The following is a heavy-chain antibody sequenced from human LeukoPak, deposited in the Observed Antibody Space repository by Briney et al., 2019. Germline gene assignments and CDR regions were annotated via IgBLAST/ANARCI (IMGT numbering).Heavy chain of an antibody. CDR3: ARVSVSSGYYD. D-gene: IGHD3-22*01. V-gene: IGHV3-74*01. CDR1: GFTFSSYW. Sequence: GGPLRLSCAASGFTFSSYWMHWVRQAPGKGLVWVSHINSDGSSTNHADSVKGRFTISRDNAKNTVYLQMNSLRAEDTAVYYCARVSVSSGYYDWGQGTLVTVSS. J-gene: IGHJ4*01. CDR2: INSDGSST.